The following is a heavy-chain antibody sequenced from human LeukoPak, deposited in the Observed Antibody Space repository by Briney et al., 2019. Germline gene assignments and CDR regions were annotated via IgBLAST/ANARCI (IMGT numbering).Heavy chain of an antibody. CDR2: IYSGGST. J-gene: IGHJ6*03. V-gene: IGHV3-53*01. CDR1: GFTVSRNY. Sequence: RGSLRLSRAASGFTVSRNYMSCVPHAPGKGLEGVSVIYSGGSTYYAESVKGRFTISKDNSKSTLYLQKNSLRAEDTAVYYCPRVGGSPSSRLWYYYYMDVWGKGTTVTVSS. CDR3: PRVGGSPSSRLWYYYYMDV. D-gene: IGHD4/OR15-4a*01.